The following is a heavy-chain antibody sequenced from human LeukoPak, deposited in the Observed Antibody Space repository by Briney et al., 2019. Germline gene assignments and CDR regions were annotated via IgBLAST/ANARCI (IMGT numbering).Heavy chain of an antibody. J-gene: IGHJ4*02. CDR1: GGSINTSNYY. V-gene: IGHV4-39*07. CDR3: ARDYYDILTGYYVDY. D-gene: IGHD3-9*01. Sequence: SETLSLTCTVSGGSINTSNYYWGWIRQPPGKGLEWIGNIYYSGSTYYNLSLKSRVTISVDTSKNQFSLKLSSVTAADTAVYYCARDYYDILTGYYVDYWGQGTLVTVSS. CDR2: IYYSGST.